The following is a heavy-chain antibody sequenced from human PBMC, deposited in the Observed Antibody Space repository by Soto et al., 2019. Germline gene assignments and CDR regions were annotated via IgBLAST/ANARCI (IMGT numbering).Heavy chain of an antibody. V-gene: IGHV4-30-4*01. Sequence: SETLSLTCSVSGGTITSGDDFWSWIRQPPGKGLEWIWSIFYTGSTYYSPSLKSRASMSMDTSKNLLSLRLRFLTAADTAVYFCARVKATWYRHYYFDYWGQGTPVTVSS. CDR3: ARVKATWYRHYYFDY. J-gene: IGHJ4*02. CDR2: IFYTGST. CDR1: GGTITSGDDF. D-gene: IGHD5-12*01.